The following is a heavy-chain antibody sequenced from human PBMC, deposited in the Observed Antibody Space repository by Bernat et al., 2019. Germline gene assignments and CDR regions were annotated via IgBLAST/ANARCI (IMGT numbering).Heavy chain of an antibody. J-gene: IGHJ4*02. D-gene: IGHD3-9*01. V-gene: IGHV3-23*01. CDR1: GFTFSSYA. Sequence: EVQLLESGGGLVQPGGSLRLSCAASGFTFSSYAMSWVRQAPGKGLEWVSAISGSGGSTYYEDPVKGRFTISRDNSKNTLYLQMNSLRAEDTAVYYCAKDISYYDILTGYYQSYYFDYWGQGTLVTVSS. CDR3: AKDISYYDILTGYYQSYYFDY. CDR2: ISGSGGST.